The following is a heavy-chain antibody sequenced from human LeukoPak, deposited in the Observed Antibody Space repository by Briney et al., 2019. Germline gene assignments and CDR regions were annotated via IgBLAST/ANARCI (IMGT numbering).Heavy chain of an antibody. CDR3: AYSGSYGHLGY. CDR1: GGSISSNAYY. D-gene: IGHD1-26*01. CDR2: IYSSVST. J-gene: IGHJ4*02. Sequence: TSETLSLTCTVSGGSISSNAYYWAWIRQPPGKGLEWIGSIYSSVSTYYNPSLKSRVTISVDTSKNQFPLRLSSVTAADTALYYCAYSGSYGHLGYWGQGIPVTVAS. V-gene: IGHV4-39*01.